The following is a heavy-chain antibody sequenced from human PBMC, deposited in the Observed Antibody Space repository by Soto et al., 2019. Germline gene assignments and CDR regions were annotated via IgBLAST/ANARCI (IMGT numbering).Heavy chain of an antibody. CDR2: ISGSGGST. D-gene: IGHD2-15*01. V-gene: IGHV3-23*01. J-gene: IGHJ4*02. Sequence: GGSLRLSCAASGFTFSSYAMSWVRQAPGKGLEWVSAISGSGGSTYYADSVKGRFTISRDNAKNTLYLQMNRLRAEDTAVYYCAKDLGYCSGGSCYAMNYWGQGTLVTVSS. CDR1: GFTFSSYA. CDR3: AKDLGYCSGGSCYAMNY.